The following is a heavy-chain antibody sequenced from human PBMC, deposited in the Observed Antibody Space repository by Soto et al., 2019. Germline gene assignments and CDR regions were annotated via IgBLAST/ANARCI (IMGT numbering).Heavy chain of an antibody. V-gene: IGHV3-30*18. CDR3: AKPLNGWELMGPDY. CDR1: GFTFSSYG. CDR2: ISYDGSNK. Sequence: QVQLVESGGGVGQPGRSLRLSCAASGFTFSSYGMHWVRQAPGKGLEWVAVISYDGSNKYYADSVKGRFTISRDNSKNTLYLQMNSLRAEDTAVYYCAKPLNGWELMGPDYWGQGTLVTVSS. J-gene: IGHJ4*02. D-gene: IGHD1-26*01.